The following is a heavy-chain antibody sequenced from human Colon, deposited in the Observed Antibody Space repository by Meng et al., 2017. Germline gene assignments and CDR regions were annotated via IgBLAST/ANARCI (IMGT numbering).Heavy chain of an antibody. D-gene: IGHD3-10*01. Sequence: HVQLQQWGAGLLKPSETLSLTCAVYGGSFSGYYWSWIRQPPGKGLEWIGEINHSGSTNYNPSLKSRVTISVDTSKNQFSLKLSSVTAADTAVYYCARSRLTYYYGSGSYSPPDYWGQGTLVTVSS. V-gene: IGHV4-34*01. J-gene: IGHJ4*02. CDR1: GGSFSGYY. CDR2: INHSGST. CDR3: ARSRLTYYYGSGSYSPPDY.